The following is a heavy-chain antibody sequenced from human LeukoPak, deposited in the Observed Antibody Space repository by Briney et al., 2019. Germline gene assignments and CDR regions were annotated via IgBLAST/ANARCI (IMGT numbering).Heavy chain of an antibody. V-gene: IGHV4-59*01. J-gene: IGHJ3*02. Sequence: PSETLSLTCTVSGGSISSYYWSWIRQPPGKGLEWIGYIYYSGSTNYNPSLKSRVTISVDTSKNQLSLKLSSVTAADTAVYYCARWNTAMVTGPDAFDIWGQGTMVTVSS. D-gene: IGHD5-18*01. CDR2: IYYSGST. CDR3: ARWNTAMVTGPDAFDI. CDR1: GGSISSYY.